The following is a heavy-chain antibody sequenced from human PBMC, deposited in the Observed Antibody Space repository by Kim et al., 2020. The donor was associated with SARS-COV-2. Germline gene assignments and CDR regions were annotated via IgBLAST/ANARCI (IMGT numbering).Heavy chain of an antibody. V-gene: IGHV4-34*01. CDR3: ARVRDIVVVPAAIGY. D-gene: IGHD2-2*01. J-gene: IGHJ4*02. Sequence: PSLKSRVTISVDTSKNQFSLTLSSVTAADTAVYYCARVRDIVVVPAAIGYWGQGTLVTVSS.